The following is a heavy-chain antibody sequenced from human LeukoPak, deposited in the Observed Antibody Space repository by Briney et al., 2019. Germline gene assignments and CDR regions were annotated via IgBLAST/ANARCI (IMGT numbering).Heavy chain of an antibody. CDR3: AKDDSHSSSWYVEYFQH. CDR2: IGGSGGST. D-gene: IGHD6-13*01. CDR1: GFTFSSYA. Sequence: TGGSLRLSCAASGFTFSSYAMSWVRQAPGKGLEWVSAIGGSGGSTYYADSVKGRFTISRDNSKNTLYLQMNSLRAEDTAVYYCAKDDSHSSSWYVEYFQHWGQGTLVTVSS. V-gene: IGHV3-23*01. J-gene: IGHJ1*01.